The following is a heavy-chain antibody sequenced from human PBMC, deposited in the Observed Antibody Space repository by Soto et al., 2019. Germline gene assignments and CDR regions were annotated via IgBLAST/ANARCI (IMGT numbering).Heavy chain of an antibody. V-gene: IGHV4-4*08. CDR3: ARGQVVAAHH. CDR1: GGSISSYY. J-gene: IGHJ5*02. CDR2: IYHSGST. D-gene: IGHD2-15*01. Sequence: SETLSLTCTVSGGSISSYYWSWIRQPPGKGLEWIGYIYHSGSTYYNPSLKSRVTISVDRSKNQFSLKLSSVTAADTAVYSCARGQVVAAHHWGQGTLVTVSS.